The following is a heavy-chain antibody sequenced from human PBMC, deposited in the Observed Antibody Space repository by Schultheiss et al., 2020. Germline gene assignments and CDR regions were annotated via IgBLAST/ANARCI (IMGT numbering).Heavy chain of an antibody. V-gene: IGHV3-33*01. CDR1: GFTFSSYG. CDR2: IWYDGSNK. Sequence: GSLRLSCAASGFTFSSYGMHWVRQAPGKGLEWVAVIWYDGSNKYYADSVKGRFTISRDNSKNTLYLQMNSLRAEDTAVYYCARDGVDCSGGSCYSEGMDVWGQGTTVTVAS. D-gene: IGHD2-15*01. CDR3: ARDGVDCSGGSCYSEGMDV. J-gene: IGHJ6*02.